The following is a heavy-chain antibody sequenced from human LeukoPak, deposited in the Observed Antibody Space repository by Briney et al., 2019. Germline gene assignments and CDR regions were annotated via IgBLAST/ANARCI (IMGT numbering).Heavy chain of an antibody. Sequence: GGSLRLSCAASGFTFSSYAMHWVRQAPGKGLEWVAVISYDGSNKYYADSVKGRFTISRDNSKNTLYLQMNSLRAEDTAVYYCAKEQPYTYYDILTGYLYYFDYWGQGTLVTVSS. D-gene: IGHD3-9*01. CDR2: ISYDGSNK. J-gene: IGHJ4*02. CDR1: GFTFSSYA. V-gene: IGHV3-30-3*01. CDR3: AKEQPYTYYDILTGYLYYFDY.